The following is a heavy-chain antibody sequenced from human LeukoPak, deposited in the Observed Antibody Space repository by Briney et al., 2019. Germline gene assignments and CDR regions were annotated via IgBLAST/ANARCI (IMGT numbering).Heavy chain of an antibody. CDR2: ISASGGST. V-gene: IGHV3-23*01. CDR1: GFTLSSYA. CDR3: ARDHNWRQTDY. D-gene: IGHD1-1*01. Sequence: PGGSLRLSCAASGFTLSSYAMSWVRQAPGKGLEWVSSISASGGSTSYADSVKGRFTISRDNSKNTVYLQMNSLRAEDTAVYYCARDHNWRQTDYWGQGTLVTVSS. J-gene: IGHJ4*02.